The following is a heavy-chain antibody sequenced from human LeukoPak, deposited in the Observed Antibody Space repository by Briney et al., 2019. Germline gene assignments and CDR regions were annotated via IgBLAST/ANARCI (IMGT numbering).Heavy chain of an antibody. Sequence: GRSLRLSCAASGFTFSSYAMHWVRQAPGKGLEWVAVIWYDGSNKYYADSVKGRFTISRDNSKNTLYLQMNSLRAEDTAVYYCARALISDFWSGYNYWGTGTLVTVAS. CDR2: IWYDGSNK. CDR3: ARALISDFWSGYNY. J-gene: IGHJ4*02. CDR1: GFTFSSYA. V-gene: IGHV3-33*08. D-gene: IGHD3-3*01.